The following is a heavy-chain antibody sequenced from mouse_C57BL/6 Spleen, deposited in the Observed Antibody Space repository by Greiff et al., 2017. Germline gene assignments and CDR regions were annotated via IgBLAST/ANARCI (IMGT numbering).Heavy chain of an antibody. J-gene: IGHJ4*01. CDR2: INPNNGGT. Sequence: EVQLQQSGPELVKPGASVKMSCKASGYTFTDYNMHWVKQSHGKSLEWIGYINPNNGGTSYNQKFKGKATLTVNKSSSTAYMELRSLTSEDSAVYYGARSLYYGSRYAMDYWGQGTSVTVSS. CDR1: GYTFTDYN. V-gene: IGHV1-22*01. D-gene: IGHD1-1*01. CDR3: ARSLYYGSRYAMDY.